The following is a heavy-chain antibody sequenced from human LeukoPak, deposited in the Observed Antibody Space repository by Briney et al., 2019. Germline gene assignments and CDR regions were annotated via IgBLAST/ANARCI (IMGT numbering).Heavy chain of an antibody. D-gene: IGHD6-19*01. CDR1: GGSISNYY. J-gene: IGHJ4*02. CDR2: IYNTGST. V-gene: IGHV4-59*08. CDR3: ARRRMNSSGHDY. Sequence: SETLSLTCTVSGGSISNYYWSWIRQPPGKGLEWIGYIYNTGSTNYDPSLQSRVTISVDTSKNQFSLKLSSVTAADTAVYYCARRRMNSSGHDYWGQGTLVTVSS.